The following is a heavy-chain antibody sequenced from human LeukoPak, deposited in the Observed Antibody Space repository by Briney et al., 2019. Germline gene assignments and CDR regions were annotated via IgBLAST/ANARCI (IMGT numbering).Heavy chain of an antibody. D-gene: IGHD3/OR15-3a*01. J-gene: IGHJ4*02. CDR2: RKQDGSEK. CDR1: GFTFSSYW. V-gene: IGHV3-7*04. CDR3: ARDADWFNLDY. Sequence: GGSLRLSCAASGFTFSSYWMSWVRQAPGKGLEWVANRKQDGSEKHYVDSVKGRFTISRDNAKNSLYLQMNSLRAEDTAVYYGARDADWFNLDYWGQGTPGHRLL.